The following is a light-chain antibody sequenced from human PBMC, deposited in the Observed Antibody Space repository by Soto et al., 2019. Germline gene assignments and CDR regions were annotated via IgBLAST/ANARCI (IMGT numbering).Light chain of an antibody. Sequence: EIVLTQSPGTLSLSPGEGATLSCRASQSITSNYLAWYQQRPGQAPRLLIYGASTRAAGVPDRFSSSGSGTDFTLTITRLEPEDFAVYYCQHYGRSPLLYTFGQGTKLGVK. CDR1: QSITSNY. CDR2: GAS. V-gene: IGKV3-20*01. CDR3: QHYGRSPLLYT. J-gene: IGKJ2*01.